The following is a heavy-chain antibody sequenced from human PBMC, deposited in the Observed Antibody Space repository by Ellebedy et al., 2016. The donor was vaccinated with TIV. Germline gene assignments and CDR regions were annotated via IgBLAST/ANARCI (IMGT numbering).Heavy chain of an antibody. V-gene: IGHV1-2*02. CDR3: ARDIDDSSGYPGY. CDR2: INPNSGGT. D-gene: IGHD3-22*01. Sequence: ASVKVSCXASGYTFTGYYMHWVRQAPGQGLEWMGWINPNSGGTNYAQKFQGRVTMTRDTSISTAYMELSRLRSDDTAVYYCARDIDDSSGYPGYWGQGTLVTVSS. CDR1: GYTFTGYY. J-gene: IGHJ4*02.